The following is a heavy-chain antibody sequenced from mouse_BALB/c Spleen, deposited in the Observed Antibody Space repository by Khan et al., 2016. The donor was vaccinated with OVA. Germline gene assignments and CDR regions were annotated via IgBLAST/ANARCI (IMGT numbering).Heavy chain of an antibody. Sequence: VQLQQSGAELVKPGASVRLSCTASGFNIKDTYMHWVKQRPEQGPEWIGRIDPANGNIKYDPKFQDKATITADTSSNTAYLQLSSLTSEDTAVYYCATHYGNPFAYWGQGTLVSVSA. CDR1: GFNIKDTY. D-gene: IGHD2-1*01. CDR2: IDPANGNI. J-gene: IGHJ3*01. CDR3: ATHYGNPFAY. V-gene: IGHV14-3*02.